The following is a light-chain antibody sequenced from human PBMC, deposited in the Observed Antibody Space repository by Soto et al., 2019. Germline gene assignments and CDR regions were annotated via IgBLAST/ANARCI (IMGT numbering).Light chain of an antibody. J-gene: IGKJ1*01. CDR1: QGISNY. V-gene: IGKV1-27*01. CDR3: QNYYSAPRT. CDR2: GGS. Sequence: DIQMTQSPSSLSASVGDRVTITCRASQGISNYLAWYQQKPGKVPELLIYGGSTLQPGVPSRFTGSGSGTDFALTISSLQPEDIATYYCQNYYSAPRTFGQGTKVELK.